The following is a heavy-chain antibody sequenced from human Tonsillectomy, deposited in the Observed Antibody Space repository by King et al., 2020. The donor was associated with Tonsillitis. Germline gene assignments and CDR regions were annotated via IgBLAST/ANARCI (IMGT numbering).Heavy chain of an antibody. Sequence: VQLVESGGVVVQPGGSLRLSCAASGFTFDDYTMHWVRQAPGKGLEWVSLITWDGGSTYYADSVKGRFTISRDSRKNSLYLQMNSLRTDDTALYYCAKDWRQYSSAWSGGLDPWGQGTLVTVSS. CDR3: AKDWRQYSSAWSGGLDP. V-gene: IGHV3-43*01. CDR2: ITWDGGST. CDR1: GFTFDDYT. J-gene: IGHJ5*02. D-gene: IGHD6-19*01.